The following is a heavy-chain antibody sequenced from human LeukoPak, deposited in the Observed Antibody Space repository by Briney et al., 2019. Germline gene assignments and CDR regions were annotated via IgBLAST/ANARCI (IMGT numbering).Heavy chain of an antibody. J-gene: IGHJ4*02. V-gene: IGHV3-74*01. D-gene: IGHD3-3*01. CDR2: ISSDGSST. Sequence: GGSLRLSCAASGFTFSSYWMHWVRQAPGKGLVWVSRISSDGSSTSYADSVKGRFTISRDNAKNTLYLQMNSLRAEDTAVYYCARDRDTYYDFWGQGTLVTVSS. CDR1: GFTFSSYW. CDR3: ARDRDTYYDF.